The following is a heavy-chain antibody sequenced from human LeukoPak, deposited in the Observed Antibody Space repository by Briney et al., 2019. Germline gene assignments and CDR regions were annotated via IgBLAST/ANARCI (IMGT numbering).Heavy chain of an antibody. CDR3: ARVGGRYDFWSGSKGIPLINWFDP. D-gene: IGHD3-3*01. J-gene: IGHJ5*02. V-gene: IGHV4-30-4*08. Sequence: SQTLSLTCTVSGGSISSGDYSWSWIRQPPGKGLEWIGYIYYSGSTYYNPSLKSRVTISVDTSKNQFSLKLSSVTAADTAVYYCARVGGRYDFWSGSKGIPLINWFDPWGQGTLVTVSS. CDR2: IYYSGST. CDR1: GGSISSGDYS.